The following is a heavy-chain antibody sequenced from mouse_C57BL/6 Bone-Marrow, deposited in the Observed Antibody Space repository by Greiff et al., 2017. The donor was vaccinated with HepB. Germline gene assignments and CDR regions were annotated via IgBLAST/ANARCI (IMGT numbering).Heavy chain of an antibody. V-gene: IGHV1-20*01. CDR1: GYSFTGYF. CDR2: INPYNGDT. J-gene: IGHJ2*01. Sequence: EVKLEESGPELVKPGDSVKISCKASGYSFTGYFMNWVMQSHGKSLEWIGRINPYNGDTFYNQKFKGKATLTVDKSSSTAHMALRSLTSEDSAVYYCARGGEGLYYFAYWGQGTTLTVSS. CDR3: ARGGEGLYYFAY. D-gene: IGHD2-13*01.